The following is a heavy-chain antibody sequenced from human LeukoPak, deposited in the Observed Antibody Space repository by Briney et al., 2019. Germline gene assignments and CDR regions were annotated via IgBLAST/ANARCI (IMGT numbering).Heavy chain of an antibody. Sequence: SVRVSCKASGGTFSSYAISWVRQAPGQGLEWMGRIIPIFGIANYAQKFQGRVTITADKSTSTAYMELSSLRSEDTAVYYCASMVRGYYYYGMDVWGQGTTVTVSS. CDR1: GGTFSSYA. CDR3: ASMVRGYYYYGMDV. CDR2: IIPIFGIA. J-gene: IGHJ6*02. V-gene: IGHV1-69*04. D-gene: IGHD3-10*01.